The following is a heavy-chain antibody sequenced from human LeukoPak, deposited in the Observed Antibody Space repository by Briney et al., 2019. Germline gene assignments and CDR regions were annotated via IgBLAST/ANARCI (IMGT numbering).Heavy chain of an antibody. CDR1: GFTLSSYA. Sequence: GGSLRLSCAASGFTLSSYAMSWVRQAPGKGLEWVSAISDSGNTYHADSVKGRFTISRDSSKNTLFLQMNRLRPEDAAVYYCAKAPVTTCRGAYCYPFDYWGQGTMVTVSS. CDR2: ISDSGNT. J-gene: IGHJ4*02. D-gene: IGHD2-21*01. CDR3: AKAPVTTCRGAYCYPFDY. V-gene: IGHV3-23*01.